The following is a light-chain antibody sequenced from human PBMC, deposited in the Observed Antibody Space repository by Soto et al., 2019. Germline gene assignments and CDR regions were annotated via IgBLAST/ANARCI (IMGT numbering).Light chain of an antibody. CDR1: QSVGYN. CDR2: GAS. V-gene: IGKV3-15*01. CDR3: QLYGNSRRT. Sequence: EIVITQSPATLSLSPGEGATLSCRASQSVGYNLAWYQQKPGLPPRLLIYGASTRVTGIPARFSGSGSGTEFTLTISRLEPEDSAVYYCQLYGNSRRTFGPGTKVDIK. J-gene: IGKJ3*01.